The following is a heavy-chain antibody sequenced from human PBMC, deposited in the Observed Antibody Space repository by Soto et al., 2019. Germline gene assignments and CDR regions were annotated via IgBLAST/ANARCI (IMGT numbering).Heavy chain of an antibody. Sequence: EVHLLESGGGLVQPGGSLRLSCAASGFSFSSYAMVWVRQAPGKGLEWVSVISARGGSLYFADYVKGRFTISRDNSKNVLSLEMNSLSAEDTATYFCAKGSIEYRASVDNWGQGTLVVVSS. CDR1: GFSFSSYA. J-gene: IGHJ4*02. V-gene: IGHV3-23*01. D-gene: IGHD3-16*02. CDR2: ISARGGSL. CDR3: AKGSIEYRASVDN.